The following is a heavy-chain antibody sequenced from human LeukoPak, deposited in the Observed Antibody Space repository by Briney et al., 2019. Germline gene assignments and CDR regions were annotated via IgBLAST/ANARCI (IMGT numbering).Heavy chain of an antibody. CDR3: ARVNLRAFDF. Sequence: ASVKVSCKASGYTFTNYGFSWVRQAPGQGLEWMEWISPYNGNTNFAQKLQGRVTMTTDTSTRTDYMELRSLRSDDTAVYYCARVNLRAFDFWGQGTLVTVPS. CDR2: ISPYNGNT. CDR1: GYTFTNYG. J-gene: IGHJ4*02. D-gene: IGHD1-14*01. V-gene: IGHV1-18*01.